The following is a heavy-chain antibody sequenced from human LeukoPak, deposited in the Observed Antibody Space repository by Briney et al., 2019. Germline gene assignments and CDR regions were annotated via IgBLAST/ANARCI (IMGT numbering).Heavy chain of an antibody. V-gene: IGHV3-21*01. Sequence: PGGSLRLSCAASGFTFSSYSMNWVRQAPGKGLEWVSSISSSSSYIYYADSVKGRFTISRDNSKNTLYLQMNSLRAEDTAVYYCAKDSPTPGYSSGWYLPNDAFDIWGQGTMVTVSS. CDR2: ISSSSSYI. CDR3: AKDSPTPGYSSGWYLPNDAFDI. CDR1: GFTFSSYS. J-gene: IGHJ3*02. D-gene: IGHD6-19*01.